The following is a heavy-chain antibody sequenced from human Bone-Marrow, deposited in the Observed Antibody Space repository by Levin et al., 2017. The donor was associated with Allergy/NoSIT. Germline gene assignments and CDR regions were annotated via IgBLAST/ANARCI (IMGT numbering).Heavy chain of an antibody. CDR2: ISGSGDST. CDR3: AKDRDFYGSGSLGN. CDR1: GFTFSNYA. Sequence: GESLKISCAASGFTFSNYAMSWVRQAPGKGLEWVSGISGSGDSTYDGESVKGRFTISRDNSKNTLYLQMNSLRAEDTAVYYCAKDRDFYGSGSLGNWGQGTLVTVSS. J-gene: IGHJ4*02. D-gene: IGHD3-10*01. V-gene: IGHV3-23*01.